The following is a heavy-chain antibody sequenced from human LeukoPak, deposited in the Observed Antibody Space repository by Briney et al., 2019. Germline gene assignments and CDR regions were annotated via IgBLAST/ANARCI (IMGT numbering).Heavy chain of an antibody. V-gene: IGHV3-21*01. CDR1: GFTFSSYS. CDR3: ARAQKGITVD. CDR2: ISSSSSYI. D-gene: IGHD3-16*01. Sequence: PGGSLGLSCAASGFTFSSYSMNWVRQAPGKGLEWVSSISSSSSYIYYADSVKGRFTISRDNAKNSLYLQMNSLRAEDTAVYYCARAQKGITVDWGQGTLVTVSS. J-gene: IGHJ4*02.